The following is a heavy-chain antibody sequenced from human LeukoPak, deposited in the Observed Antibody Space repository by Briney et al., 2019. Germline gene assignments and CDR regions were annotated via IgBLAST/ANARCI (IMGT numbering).Heavy chain of an antibody. D-gene: IGHD6-13*01. CDR1: GFTFSSYG. CDR3: AKAFSYSSSWPRFDY. CDR2: ISYDGSNK. Sequence: GGSLRLSCAASGFTFSSYGMHWVRQAPGEGLEWVAVISYDGSNKYYADSVKGRFTISRDNSKNTLYLQMNSLRAEDTAVYYCAKAFSYSSSWPRFDYWGQGTLVTVSS. V-gene: IGHV3-30*18. J-gene: IGHJ4*02.